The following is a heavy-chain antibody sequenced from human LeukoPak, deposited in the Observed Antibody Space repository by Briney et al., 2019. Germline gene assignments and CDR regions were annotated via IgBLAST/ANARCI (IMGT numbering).Heavy chain of an antibody. CDR1: GFTFSSYS. D-gene: IGHD5-24*01. CDR3: AKDLLLRAKKMATNAFDI. V-gene: IGHV3-30*02. Sequence: GGSLRLSCAASGFTFSSYSMNWVRQAPGKGLEWVAFIRYDGSNKYYADSVKGRFTISRDNSKNTLYLQMNSLRAEDTAVYYCAKDLLLRAKKMATNAFDIWGQGTMVTVSS. CDR2: IRYDGSNK. J-gene: IGHJ3*02.